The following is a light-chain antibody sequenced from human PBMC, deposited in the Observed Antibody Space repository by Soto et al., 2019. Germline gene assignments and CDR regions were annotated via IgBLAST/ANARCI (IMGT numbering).Light chain of an antibody. J-gene: IGKJ2*03. CDR3: QQSYSLPRS. V-gene: IGKV1-39*01. CDR1: QSAKFY. Sequence: DIQMTQSPSSLSASIGETVTITCRASQSAKFYVNWYQQRPGKAPRLLLYGASTLQSGVPLRFSGSGSDTNFSLTINSLQPEDFATYYCQQSYSLPRSFGQGTKVEI. CDR2: GAS.